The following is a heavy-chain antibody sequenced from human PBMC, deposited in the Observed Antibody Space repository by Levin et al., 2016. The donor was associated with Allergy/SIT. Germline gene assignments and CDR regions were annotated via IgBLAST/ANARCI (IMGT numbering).Heavy chain of an antibody. CDR3: ARDPKHATYARLRFDP. D-gene: IGHD2-15*01. J-gene: IGHJ5*02. Sequence: WVRQAPGQGLEWMGWMNPNSGNTGYAQKFQGRVTMTRNTSISTAYMELSSLRSEDTAVYYCARDPKHATYARLRFDPWGQGTLVTVSS. CDR2: MNPNSGNT. V-gene: IGHV1-8*01.